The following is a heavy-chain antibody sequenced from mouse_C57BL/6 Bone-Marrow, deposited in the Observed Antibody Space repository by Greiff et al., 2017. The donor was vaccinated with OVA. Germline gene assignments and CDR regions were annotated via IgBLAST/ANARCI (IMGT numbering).Heavy chain of an antibody. CDR1: GYTFTSYG. CDR3: ARGYLLGAMDY. Sequence: VKLMESGAELARPGASVTLSCKASGYTFTSYGLSWVKQRTGQGLEWIGELYPRSGNTYYNEKFKGKATLTADKSSSTAYMELRSLTSEDSAVYFCARGYLLGAMDYWGQGTSVTVSS. V-gene: IGHV1-81*01. J-gene: IGHJ4*01. D-gene: IGHD1-1*01. CDR2: LYPRSGNT.